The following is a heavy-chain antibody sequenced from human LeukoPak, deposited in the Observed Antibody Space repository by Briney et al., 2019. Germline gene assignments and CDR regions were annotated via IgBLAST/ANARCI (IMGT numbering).Heavy chain of an antibody. D-gene: IGHD3-22*01. V-gene: IGHV4-39*07. Sequence: PSETLSLTCTVSGGSIISSSYYWGWIRQPPGKGLEWIGSIYYSGSTYYNPSLKSRVTISVDTSKNQFSLKLSSVTAADTAVYYCARDAYYYDSSPNWFDPWGQGTLVTVSS. CDR2: IYYSGST. CDR3: ARDAYYYDSSPNWFDP. J-gene: IGHJ5*02. CDR1: GGSIISSSYY.